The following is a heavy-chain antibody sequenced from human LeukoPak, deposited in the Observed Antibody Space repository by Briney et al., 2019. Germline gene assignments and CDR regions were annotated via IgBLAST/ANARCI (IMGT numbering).Heavy chain of an antibody. CDR1: GGSTSRRSYY. D-gene: IGHD6-19*01. V-gene: IGHV4-39*01. CDR2: IYYSGST. Sequence: SETLSLTCTISGGSTSRRSYYWGWIRQPPGKGLEWIGSIYYSGSTYINPSLQSRVTISVDASKNQFSLKLSSVTAADTAVYYCASEGTIAVAGTGLFDYWGQGTLVTVSS. CDR3: ASEGTIAVAGTGLFDY. J-gene: IGHJ4*02.